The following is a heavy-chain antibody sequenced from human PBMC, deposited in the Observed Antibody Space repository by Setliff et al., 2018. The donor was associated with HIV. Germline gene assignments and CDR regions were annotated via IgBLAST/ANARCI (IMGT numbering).Heavy chain of an antibody. CDR3: ARKHKVSLGRGIVVLWGFDP. Sequence: ASVKVSCKVSGGTFSSYDINWVRQATGQGLEWMGWMNPNSGNTGYAQKFQGRVTMTRSTSFSTAYMELSNLTSEDTAIYYCARKHKVSLGRGIVVLWGFDPWGQGTLVTAPQ. D-gene: IGHD3-10*01. CDR1: GGTFSSYD. V-gene: IGHV1-8*02. J-gene: IGHJ5*02. CDR2: MNPNSGNT.